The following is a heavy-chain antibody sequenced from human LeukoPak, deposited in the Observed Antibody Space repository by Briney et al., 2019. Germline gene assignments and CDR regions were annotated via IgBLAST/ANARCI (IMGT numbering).Heavy chain of an antibody. V-gene: IGHV4-59*01. CDR2: IYYSGST. D-gene: IGHD5-12*01. J-gene: IGHJ5*02. CDR1: GGSISSYY. Sequence: SETLSLTCTVSGGSISSYYWSWIRQPPGKGLEWIGYIYYSGSTNYNPSLKSRVTISVDTSKNQFSLKLSSVTAADTAVYYCARGGDIVATIIGPWFDPWGQGTLVNVSS. CDR3: ARGGDIVATIIGPWFDP.